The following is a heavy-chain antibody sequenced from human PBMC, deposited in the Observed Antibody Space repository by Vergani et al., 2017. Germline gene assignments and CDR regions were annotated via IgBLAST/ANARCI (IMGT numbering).Heavy chain of an antibody. CDR1: GDSITNGGFS. CDR3: ARASLRALVGYYYYMDV. D-gene: IGHD3-16*02. CDR2: IFPSGSS. V-gene: IGHV4-30-2*01. Sequence: QLQLQESGSGLVKPSQTLSLTCAVSGDSITNGGFSWNWIRQPPGKGPEWIGYIFPSGSSDYNPSLKNRVSISLDKSKNQFSLWVNSVTAADTAVYFCARASLRALVGYYYYMDVWGKGKTVVVSS. J-gene: IGHJ6*03.